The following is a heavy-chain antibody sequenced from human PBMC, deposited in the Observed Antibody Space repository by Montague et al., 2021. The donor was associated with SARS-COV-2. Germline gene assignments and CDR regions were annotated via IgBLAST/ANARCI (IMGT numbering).Heavy chain of an antibody. CDR1: GGSISSDY. V-gene: IGHV4-34*01. D-gene: IGHD6-6*01. J-gene: IGHJ5*02. CDR3: ARVPQYCSRGYGVRDWFDP. Sequence: SETLSLTCSVSGGSISSDYWSWIRQPPGKGLEWIGEINHSGSTNYNPSLKSRVTISVDTSKNQFSLKLSSVTAADTAVYYCARVPQYCSRGYGVRDWFDPWGQGTLVTVSS. CDR2: INHSGST.